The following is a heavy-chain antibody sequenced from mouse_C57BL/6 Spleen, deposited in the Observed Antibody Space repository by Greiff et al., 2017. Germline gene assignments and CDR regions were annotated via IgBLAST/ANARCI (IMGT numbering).Heavy chain of an antibody. CDR2: IDPETGGT. Sequence: VQLQQSGAELVRPGASVTLSCKASGYTFTDYEMHWVKQTPVHGLEWIGAIDPETGGTAYNQKFKGKAILTADKSSSTAYMELRSLTSEDSAVYYCTRGALYYGSSYGDYYAMDYWGQGTSVTVSS. D-gene: IGHD1-1*01. J-gene: IGHJ4*01. CDR1: GYTFTDYE. V-gene: IGHV1-15*01. CDR3: TRGALYYGSSYGDYYAMDY.